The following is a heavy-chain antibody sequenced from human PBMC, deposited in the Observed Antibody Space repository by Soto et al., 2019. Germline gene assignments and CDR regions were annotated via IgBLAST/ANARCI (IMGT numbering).Heavy chain of an antibody. J-gene: IGHJ5*02. CDR2: ISSSSSYT. Sequence: LRLSCAASGFTFSDYYMSWIRQAPGKGLEWVSYISSSSSYTNYADSVKGRFTISRDNAKNSLYLQMNSLRAEDTAVYYCARVLIVGASNWFDPWGQGTLVTVSS. CDR3: ARVLIVGASNWFDP. V-gene: IGHV3-11*06. CDR1: GFTFSDYY. D-gene: IGHD1-26*01.